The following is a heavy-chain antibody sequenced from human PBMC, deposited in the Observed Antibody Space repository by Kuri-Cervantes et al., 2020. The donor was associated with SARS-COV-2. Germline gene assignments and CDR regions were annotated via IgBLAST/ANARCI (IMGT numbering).Heavy chain of an antibody. CDR3: ANIVVVPNARWNYYYYMDV. CDR1: GGTFSSYA. Sequence: SVKVSCKASGGTFSSYAISWVRQAPGQGLEWMGGIIPIFGTANYAQKFQGRVTITTDESTSTAYMELSSLRSEDTAVYYCANIVVVPNARWNYYYYMDVWGKGTTVTVSS. D-gene: IGHD2-2*01. V-gene: IGHV1-69*05. J-gene: IGHJ6*03. CDR2: IIPIFGTA.